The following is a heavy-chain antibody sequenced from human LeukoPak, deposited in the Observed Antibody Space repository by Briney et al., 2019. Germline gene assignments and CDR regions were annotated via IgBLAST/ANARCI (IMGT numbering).Heavy chain of an antibody. CDR2: ISNRGST. CDR1: GASVSSHF. CDR3: AKDVSGAYYAFDV. V-gene: IGHV4-59*02. Sequence: PSETLSLTCGVSGASVSSHFWSWIRQTPGMGLEWIGYISNRGSTGYNPSLRSRVTISVDAPKNEVSLNVRSVSAADTAVYYCAKDVSGAYYAFDVWGQGRTV. J-gene: IGHJ3*01. D-gene: IGHD4/OR15-4a*01.